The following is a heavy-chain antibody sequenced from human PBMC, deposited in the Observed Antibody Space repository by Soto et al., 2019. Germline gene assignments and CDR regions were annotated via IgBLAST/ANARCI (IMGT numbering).Heavy chain of an antibody. CDR3: AKDRGLYYQVTTGYQDY. CDR2: ILNDGSNK. V-gene: IGHV3-30*18. CDR1: GLTFSSYG. J-gene: IGHJ4*02. D-gene: IGHD3-22*01. Sequence: QVQLVESGGGVVQPGRSLRLSCAASGLTFSSYGMHWVRRAPGKGLEWVALILNDGSNKYYADSVKGRFTISRDNSKRTLYLQMNSMRAEYAAVYYCAKDRGLYYQVTTGYQDYWGQGTLVTVSS.